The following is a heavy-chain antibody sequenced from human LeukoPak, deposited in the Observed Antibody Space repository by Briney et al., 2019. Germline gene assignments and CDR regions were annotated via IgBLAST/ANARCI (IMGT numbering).Heavy chain of an antibody. V-gene: IGHV3-21*01. D-gene: IGHD5-24*01. CDR1: GFSFSDYS. CDR2: ISSSNTYI. J-gene: IGHJ4*02. CDR3: AREHGEMAKDY. Sequence: GGSLRLSCAASGFSFSDYSMNWVRQAPGKGLEWVSGISSSNTYIYYADSVKGRFTISRDNAKNSLYLQMNSLRGEDTAVYYCAREHGEMAKDYWGQGTLVTVSS.